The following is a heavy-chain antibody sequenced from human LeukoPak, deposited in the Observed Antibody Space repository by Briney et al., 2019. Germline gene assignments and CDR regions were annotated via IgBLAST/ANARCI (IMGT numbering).Heavy chain of an antibody. CDR3: ARVRGYCSSTICYRYYFDY. D-gene: IGHD2-2*01. V-gene: IGHV4-38-2*01. Sequence: SETLSLTCAVSGYSISSGYYWAWIRQPPGKGLEWIGTIYHSGSTYYNPSLKSRVTISVDTSKDQFSLKLTSVTAADTAVYYCARVRGYCSSTICYRYYFDYWGQGTLVTVSS. J-gene: IGHJ4*02. CDR1: GYSISSGYY. CDR2: IYHSGST.